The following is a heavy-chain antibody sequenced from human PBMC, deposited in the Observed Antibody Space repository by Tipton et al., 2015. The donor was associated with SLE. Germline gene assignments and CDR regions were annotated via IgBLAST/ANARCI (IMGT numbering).Heavy chain of an antibody. CDR1: GGSISSYY. Sequence: TLSLTCTVSGGSISSYYWNWIRQPPGKGLEWIGYIYYSGSTNYNPSLKSRVTISVDTSKNQFSLKLSSVTAADTAVYYCARVWGGDGYSPGLAFDIWGQGTMVTVSS. V-gene: IGHV4-59*01. CDR2: IYYSGST. CDR3: ARVWGGDGYSPGLAFDI. D-gene: IGHD5-24*01. J-gene: IGHJ3*02.